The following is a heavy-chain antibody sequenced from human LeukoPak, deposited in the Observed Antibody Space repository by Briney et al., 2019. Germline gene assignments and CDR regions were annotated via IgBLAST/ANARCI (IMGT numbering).Heavy chain of an antibody. CDR1: GGTFSSYA. D-gene: IGHD3-10*01. CDR3: ARDRGDGSGSYYGNY. J-gene: IGHJ4*02. V-gene: IGHV1-69*05. CDR2: IIPIFGTA. Sequence: SVKVSCKASGGTFSSYAISWVRQAPGQGLEWMGGIIPIFGTANYAQKFQGRVTITTDESTSTAYMELSSLRSEDTAVYYCARDRGDGSGSYYGNYWGQGTLVTVSS.